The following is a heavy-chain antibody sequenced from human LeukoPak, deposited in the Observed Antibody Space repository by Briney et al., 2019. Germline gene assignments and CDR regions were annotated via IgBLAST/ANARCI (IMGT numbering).Heavy chain of an antibody. V-gene: IGHV3-23*01. Sequence: GGSLRLSCAASGFTFSNSAMSWVRQAPGKGLEWVSTLSGSGITTYYADSVKGRFTISRDNSKNTLYLQMNSLRAEDTAVYYCASGYSGYDYYFDSWGQGTLVTVSS. CDR2: LSGSGITT. CDR3: ASGYSGYDYYFDS. D-gene: IGHD5-12*01. J-gene: IGHJ4*02. CDR1: GFTFSNSA.